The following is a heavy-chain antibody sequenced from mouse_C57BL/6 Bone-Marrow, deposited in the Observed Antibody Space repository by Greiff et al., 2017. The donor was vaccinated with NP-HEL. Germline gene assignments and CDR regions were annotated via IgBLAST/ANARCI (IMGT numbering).Heavy chain of an antibody. D-gene: IGHD1-1*01. CDR3: ARDAKYYGSSYGYFDV. J-gene: IGHJ1*03. CDR1: GYTFTDYY. CDR2: INPNNGGT. V-gene: IGHV1-26*01. Sequence: VQLQQSGPELVKPGASVKISCKASGYTFTDYYMNWVKQSHGKSLEWIGDINPNNGGTSYNQKFKGKATLTVDKSSSTAYMELRSLTSEDSAVYYCARDAKYYGSSYGYFDVWGTGTTVTVSS.